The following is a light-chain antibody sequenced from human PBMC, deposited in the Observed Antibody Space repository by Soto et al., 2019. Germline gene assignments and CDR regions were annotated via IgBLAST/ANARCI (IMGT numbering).Light chain of an antibody. CDR3: PEGNNWPVT. CDR2: DAS. Sequence: EIVLTQSPATLSLSPGERATLSCRASQSVSSYLAWYQQKPGQAPRLLIYDASNRATGIPARFSGSGSGTDFTLNNSSLDPEEFEGYYGPEGNNWPVTFGGGTKVEIK. V-gene: IGKV3-11*01. J-gene: IGKJ4*01. CDR1: QSVSSY.